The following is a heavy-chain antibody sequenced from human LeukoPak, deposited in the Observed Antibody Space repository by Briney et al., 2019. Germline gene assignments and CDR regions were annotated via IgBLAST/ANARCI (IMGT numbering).Heavy chain of an antibody. Sequence: PGGSLKLSCAASGFTFSGSAMHWVRQASGKGLEWVGRIRSKANNYATVYAASVKGRFTISRDDSKNTAYLQMNSLKTEDTAVYHCTRLYSGYDQADAFDIWGQGTMVTVSS. CDR2: IRSKANNYAT. CDR3: TRLYSGYDQADAFDI. J-gene: IGHJ3*02. V-gene: IGHV3-73*01. CDR1: GFTFSGSA. D-gene: IGHD5-12*01.